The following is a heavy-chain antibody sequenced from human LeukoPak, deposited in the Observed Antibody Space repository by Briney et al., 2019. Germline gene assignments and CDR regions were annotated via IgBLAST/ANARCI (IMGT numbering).Heavy chain of an antibody. CDR3: AKIGYGSGSSKRYYFDY. CDR1: GLTFSSYA. J-gene: IGHJ4*02. D-gene: IGHD3-10*01. V-gene: IGHV3-23*01. CDR2: ISGSGGTT. Sequence: GGSLRLSCAASGLTFSSYAMSWVRQAPGKGLEWVSAISGSGGTTYYADSVKGRFTISRDNSKNTLYLQMNSLRAEDTAVYYCAKIGYGSGSSKRYYFDYWGQGTLVTVSS.